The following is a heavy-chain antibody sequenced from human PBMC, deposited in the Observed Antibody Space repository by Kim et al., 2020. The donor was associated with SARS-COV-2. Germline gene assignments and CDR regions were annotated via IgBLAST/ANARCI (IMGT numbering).Heavy chain of an antibody. Sequence: SDKFDVESGKGRFTISRDSAKNSLYLQMNNLRTEDTAVYYCARTNGYNDNWGQGILVTVSS. CDR3: ARTNGYNDN. D-gene: IGHD2-8*01. V-gene: IGHV3-7*03. J-gene: IGHJ4*02. CDR2: SDK.